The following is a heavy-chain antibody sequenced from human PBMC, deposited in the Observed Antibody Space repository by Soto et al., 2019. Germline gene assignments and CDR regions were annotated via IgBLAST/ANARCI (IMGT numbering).Heavy chain of an antibody. CDR2: ISNSGSHM. V-gene: IGHV3-21*03. Sequence: EVQLVESGGGLVKPGESLRLSCAASAITFSNYYRNWIRQAPGKGLEWVSSISNSGSHMFYADSVKGRFTISRDNAKNSLYLQMNSLRADDTGVYYCAGTYDSLDYWGQGTLVTVSS. CDR1: AITFSNYY. D-gene: IGHD3-22*01. CDR3: AGTYDSLDY. J-gene: IGHJ4*02.